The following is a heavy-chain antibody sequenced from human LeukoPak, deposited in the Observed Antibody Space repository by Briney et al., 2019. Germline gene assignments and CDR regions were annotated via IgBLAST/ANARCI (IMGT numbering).Heavy chain of an antibody. J-gene: IGHJ4*02. CDR2: IHSSGIT. CDR3: ARGGGSYKFDS. CDR1: GDSISSYY. V-gene: IGHV4-4*07. Sequence: PSETLSLTCTVSGDSISSYYWSWIRQPAGKGLEWIGRIHSSGITHYNPSLKSRVIMPVDTSKNQFSLMLSSVTAADTAVYYCARGGGSYKFDSWGQGTLVAVSS. D-gene: IGHD1-26*01.